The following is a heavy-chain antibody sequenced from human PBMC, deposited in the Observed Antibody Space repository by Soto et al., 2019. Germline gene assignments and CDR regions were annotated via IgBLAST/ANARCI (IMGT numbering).Heavy chain of an antibody. CDR3: AGDRGAGVTPRNYYYGMDV. CDR2: ISAHNGNT. Sequence: QVQLVQSGAEVKKPGASVKVSCKASGYTLTTYGISWVRQAPGQGLEWMGWISAHNGNTNYAQKLQGRVTMTTDTSTSTVYMELRSLRSDDTAVYYCAGDRGAGVTPRNYYYGMDVWGQGTTVTVSS. J-gene: IGHJ6*02. V-gene: IGHV1-18*01. CDR1: GYTLTTYG. D-gene: IGHD3-10*01.